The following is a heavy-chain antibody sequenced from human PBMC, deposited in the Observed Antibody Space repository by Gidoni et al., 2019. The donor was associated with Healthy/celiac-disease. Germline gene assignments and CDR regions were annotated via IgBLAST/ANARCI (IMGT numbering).Heavy chain of an antibody. D-gene: IGHD3-16*01. J-gene: IGHJ3*02. V-gene: IGHV3-11*05. Sequence: QVQLVESGGGLVKPGGSLRLSCAASGFTFSDYYMSSICQATGKGLEWVSYISSSSSYTNYADSVKGRFTIYRDNAKNSLYLQMNSLRAEDTAVYYCARSPGGAVADAFDIWGQGTMVTVSS. CDR2: ISSSSSYT. CDR3: ARSPGGAVADAFDI. CDR1: GFTFSDYY.